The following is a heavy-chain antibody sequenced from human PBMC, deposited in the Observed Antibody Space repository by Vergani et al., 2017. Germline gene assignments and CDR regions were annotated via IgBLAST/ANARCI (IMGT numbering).Heavy chain of an antibody. J-gene: IGHJ4*02. D-gene: IGHD5-12*01. CDR2: VRGSSATP. Sequence: EVQLLESGGGLVQPGGSLRLSCEASGFSFPGYAMSWVRQAPGKGLEWVSSVRGSSATPYYADSVKGRFIISRDNSKNTLHLQMNSLRADDTAVYYCTKGSRGYTGYFFDYWGQGTLATVSS. V-gene: IGHV3-23*01. CDR1: GFSFPGYA. CDR3: TKGSRGYTGYFFDY.